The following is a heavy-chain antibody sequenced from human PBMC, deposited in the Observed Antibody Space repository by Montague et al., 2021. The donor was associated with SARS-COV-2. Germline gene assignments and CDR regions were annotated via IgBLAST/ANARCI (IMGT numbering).Heavy chain of an antibody. CDR2: ISYDGSNK. V-gene: IGHV3-30-3*01. CDR3: ARDGGYYDSSGYYAYYYGMDV. CDR1: GFTFSSYA. Sequence: SLRLSCAASGFTFSSYAVHWVRQAPGKGLEWVAVISYDGSNKYYADSVKGRFTISRDNSKNTLYLQMNSLRAEDTAVYYCARDGGYYDSSGYYAYYYGMDVWGQGTTVTVSS. D-gene: IGHD3-22*01. J-gene: IGHJ6*02.